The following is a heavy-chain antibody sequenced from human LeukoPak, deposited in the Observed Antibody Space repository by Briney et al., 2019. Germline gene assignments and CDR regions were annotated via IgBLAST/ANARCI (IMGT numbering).Heavy chain of an antibody. Sequence: SETLSLTCTVSGGSISSYYGSWIRQPPGKGLEWVGYIYYSGSTNYNPSLKSRVTISVDTSKNQFSLKLSSVTAADTAVYYCARAYSSSSGWSPLDAFDIWGQGTMVTVSS. J-gene: IGHJ3*02. V-gene: IGHV4-59*01. CDR1: GGSISSYY. CDR3: ARAYSSSSGWSPLDAFDI. CDR2: IYYSGST. D-gene: IGHD6-19*01.